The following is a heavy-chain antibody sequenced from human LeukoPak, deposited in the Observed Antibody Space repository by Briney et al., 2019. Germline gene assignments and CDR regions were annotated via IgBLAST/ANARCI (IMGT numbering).Heavy chain of an antibody. CDR1: GGTFSSYA. Sequence: SVKVSCKASGGTFSSYAISWVRQAPGQGLEWMGRIIPILGIANYAQKFQGRVTITADKSTSTAYMELSSLRSEDTAVYYCASLYSSSWIDYWGQGTLVTVSS. D-gene: IGHD6-13*01. J-gene: IGHJ4*02. CDR2: IIPILGIA. CDR3: ASLYSSSWIDY. V-gene: IGHV1-69*04.